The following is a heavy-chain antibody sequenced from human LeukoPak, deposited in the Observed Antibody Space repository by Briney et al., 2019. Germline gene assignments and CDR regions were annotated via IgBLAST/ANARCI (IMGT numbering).Heavy chain of an antibody. CDR1: GGSISSHY. D-gene: IGHD1-26*01. J-gene: IGHJ4*02. CDR3: ARGYSGSYLGY. CDR2: IYYSGST. Sequence: SETLSLTCTVSGGSISSHYWSWIRQPPGKGLEWIGYIYYSGSTNYNPSLKSRVTISVDTSKNQFSLELSSVTAADTAVYYCARGYSGSYLGYWGQGTLVTVSS. V-gene: IGHV4-59*11.